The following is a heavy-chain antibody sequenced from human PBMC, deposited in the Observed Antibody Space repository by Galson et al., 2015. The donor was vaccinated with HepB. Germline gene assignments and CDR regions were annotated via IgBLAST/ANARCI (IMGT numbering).Heavy chain of an antibody. J-gene: IGHJ6*02. CDR1: GFTFSSYG. CDR3: AKDLGYYDSSGYRDYGMDV. Sequence: SLRLSCAASGFTFSSYGMHWVRQAPGKGLEWVAFIRYDGSNKYYADSVKGRFTISRDNSKNTLYLQMNSLRAEDTAVYYCAKDLGYYDSSGYRDYGMDVWGQGTTVTVSS. CDR2: IRYDGSNK. D-gene: IGHD3-22*01. V-gene: IGHV3-30*02.